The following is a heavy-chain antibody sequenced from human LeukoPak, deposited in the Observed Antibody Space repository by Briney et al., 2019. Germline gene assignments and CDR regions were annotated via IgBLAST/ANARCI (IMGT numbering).Heavy chain of an antibody. D-gene: IGHD5-18*01. CDR3: ARGDTAVVPDAFDI. V-gene: IGHV4-34*01. Sequence: SETLSLICAVYGGSFSGYYWSWIRQPPGKGLEWIGEINHSGSTNYNPSLKSRVTISVDTSKNQFSLKLSSVTAADTAVYYCARGDTAVVPDAFDIWGQGTMVTVSS. CDR1: GGSFSGYY. J-gene: IGHJ3*02. CDR2: INHSGST.